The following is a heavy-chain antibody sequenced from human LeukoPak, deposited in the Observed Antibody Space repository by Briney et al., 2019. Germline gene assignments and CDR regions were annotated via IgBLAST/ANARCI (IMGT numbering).Heavy chain of an antibody. CDR3: ACITLIRGVTSIGNP. V-gene: IGHV1-2*02. D-gene: IGHD3-10*01. CDR1: GYSFTSHY. CDR2: IIPNSGGT. J-gene: IGHJ5*02. Sequence: GASVKVSCKASGYSFTSHYMHWVRQAPGQGLEWMGWIIPNSGGTNYAQKFQGRVTMTRDTSISTAYMELRRLRSDDTAVYYCACITLIRGVTSIGNPWGQGTLVTVSS.